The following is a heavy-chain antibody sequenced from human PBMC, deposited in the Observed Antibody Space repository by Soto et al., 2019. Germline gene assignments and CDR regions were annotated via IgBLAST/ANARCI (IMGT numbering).Heavy chain of an antibody. V-gene: IGHV2-5*02. CDR1: GFSLITTGSG. J-gene: IGHJ6*02. Sequence: QITLKESGPPLVEPTQTLTLTCTFSGFSLITTGSGVAWIRQPPGKALEWLALIYWDDDKRYSPSLKSRLTITKDTSKNQVVLTMTNMDPVDTGTYFCVHFMTAVTTFGMDVWGQGTAVTVSS. CDR3: VHFMTAVTTFGMDV. CDR2: IYWDDDK. D-gene: IGHD4-17*01.